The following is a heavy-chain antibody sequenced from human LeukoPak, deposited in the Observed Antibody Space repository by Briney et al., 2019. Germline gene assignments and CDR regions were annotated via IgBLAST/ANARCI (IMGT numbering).Heavy chain of an antibody. CDR1: GFTFSSYW. V-gene: IGHV3-74*01. D-gene: IGHD3-10*01. J-gene: IGHJ4*02. CDR2: INTDGSST. CDR3: ARDRQGFGELSY. Sequence: GGSLRLSCAASGFTFSSYWMHWVRQAPGKGLVWVSRINTDGSSTSYADSVKGRFTISRDNAKNTPYLQMNSLRAEDTAVYYCARDRQGFGELSYWGQGTLVTVSS.